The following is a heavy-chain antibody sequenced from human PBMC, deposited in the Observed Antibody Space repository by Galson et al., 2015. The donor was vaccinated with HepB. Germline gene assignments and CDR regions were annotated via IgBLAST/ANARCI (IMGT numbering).Heavy chain of an antibody. Sequence: SLRLSCAASGFTFSSYAMSWVRQAPGKGLEWVSSISSSGGSTYYADSVKGRFSISRDNSKNTLCLQMDSLRAEDTAVYYCAKDGDGGSTWRQHFGDWGQGTLVTVSS. CDR3: AKDGDGGSTWRQHFGD. J-gene: IGHJ4*02. CDR2: ISSSGGST. D-gene: IGHD6-13*01. CDR1: GFTFSSYA. V-gene: IGHV3-23*01.